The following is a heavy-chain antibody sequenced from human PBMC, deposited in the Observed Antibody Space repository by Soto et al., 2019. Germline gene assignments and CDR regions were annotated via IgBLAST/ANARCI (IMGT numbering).Heavy chain of an antibody. Sequence: PGESLKISCXGSGYSFTSYWIGWVRQMPGKGLEWMGIIYPGDSDTRYSPSFQGQVTISADKSISTAYLQWSSLKASDTAMYYCARHPTYYDILTGYSYYYGMDVWGQGTTVTVSS. CDR1: GYSFTSYW. CDR2: IYPGDSDT. V-gene: IGHV5-51*01. D-gene: IGHD3-9*01. CDR3: ARHPTYYDILTGYSYYYGMDV. J-gene: IGHJ6*02.